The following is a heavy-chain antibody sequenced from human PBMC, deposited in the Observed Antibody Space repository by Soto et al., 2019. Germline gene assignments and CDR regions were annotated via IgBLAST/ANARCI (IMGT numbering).Heavy chain of an antibody. D-gene: IGHD1-1*01. J-gene: IGHJ6*02. V-gene: IGHV3-23*01. CDR1: GFTVRSYG. CDR3: ARDRLRYNWNDFPYYYYGMDV. Sequence: GGSLRLSCAASGFTVRSYGMSWVRQSPGKGLEWVSNFGGTSGDNTYYADSVKGRFTISRDNSKNTLYLQMNSLRAEDTAVYYCARDRLRYNWNDFPYYYYGMDVWGQGTTVTVSS. CDR2: FGGTSGDNT.